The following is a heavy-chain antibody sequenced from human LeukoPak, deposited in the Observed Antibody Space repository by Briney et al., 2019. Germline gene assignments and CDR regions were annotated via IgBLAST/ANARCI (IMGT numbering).Heavy chain of an antibody. CDR1: GFTFSSYS. V-gene: IGHV3-21*01. J-gene: IGHJ3*02. D-gene: IGHD2-21*01. CDR2: ISSSSSYI. Sequence: GGSLRLSCAASGFTFSSYSMNWVRQAPGKGLEWVSSISSSSSYIYYADSVKGRFTISRDNAKNSLYLQMNSLRAEDTAVYYCARGHIVVVIATDDAFDIWGQGTMVTVTS. CDR3: ARGHIVVVIATDDAFDI.